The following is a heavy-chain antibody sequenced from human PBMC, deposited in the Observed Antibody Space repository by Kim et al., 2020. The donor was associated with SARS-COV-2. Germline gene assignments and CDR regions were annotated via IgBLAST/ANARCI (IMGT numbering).Heavy chain of an antibody. CDR3: ARDDYDILTGAPHFDY. D-gene: IGHD3-9*01. J-gene: IGHJ4*02. V-gene: IGHV1-18*01. CDR1: GYTFTSYG. Sequence: ASVKVSCKASGYTFTSYGISWVRQAPGQGLEWMGWISAYNGNTNYAQKLQGRVTMTTDTSTSTAYMELRSLRSDDTAVYYCARDDYDILTGAPHFDYWGQGTLVTVSS. CDR2: ISAYNGNT.